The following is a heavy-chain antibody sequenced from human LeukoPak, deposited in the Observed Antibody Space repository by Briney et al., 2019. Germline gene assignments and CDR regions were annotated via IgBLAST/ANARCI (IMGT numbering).Heavy chain of an antibody. V-gene: IGHV1-18*01. CDR1: GYTFSSHG. J-gene: IGHJ3*02. CDR3: ARANCGRTSCYFDI. D-gene: IGHD2-2*01. Sequence: GASAKVSCKTSGYTFSSHGITWVRQAPGQGLEWMGWISASSGKTNIAQKFQARVTMTTDTSTNTAYMDLRSLRFDDTAVYYCARANCGRTSCYFDIWGQGTKVTVSS. CDR2: ISASSGKT.